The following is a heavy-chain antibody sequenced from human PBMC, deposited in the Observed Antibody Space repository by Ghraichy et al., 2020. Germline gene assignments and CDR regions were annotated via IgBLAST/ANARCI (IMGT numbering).Heavy chain of an antibody. Sequence: ASVKVSCKASGYTFTDYYVHWVRQAPGQGLEWMGRINPNSGGTYYSQKFQGSITMTSDTSISTAYLELSSLESDDTAVYYCARAPPYDFWNAYPLDYWGQGSLVTVSS. CDR1: GYTFTDYY. CDR2: INPNSGGT. J-gene: IGHJ4*02. CDR3: ARAPPYDFWNAYPLDY. D-gene: IGHD3-3*01. V-gene: IGHV1-2*06.